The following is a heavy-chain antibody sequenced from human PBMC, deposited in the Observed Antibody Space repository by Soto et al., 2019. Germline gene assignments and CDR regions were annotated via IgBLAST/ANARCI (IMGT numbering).Heavy chain of an antibody. V-gene: IGHV3-30*18. CDR3: AKRVGGDGWAPGY. CDR1: GFTFSDYA. Sequence: QVQLVESGGGVVQPGRSLRLSCAASGFTFSDYAMHWVRQPPGKGLEWVAAIPYDGSNKYYADSVKGRFTISRDNSKNTLYLLMNSLRAEDTAVYYCAKRVGGDGWAPGYWGQGTLVTVPS. CDR2: IPYDGSNK. J-gene: IGHJ4*02. D-gene: IGHD3-10*01.